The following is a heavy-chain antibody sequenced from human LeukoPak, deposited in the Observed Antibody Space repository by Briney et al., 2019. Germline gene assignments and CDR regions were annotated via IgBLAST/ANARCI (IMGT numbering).Heavy chain of an antibody. CDR1: GGSMDSFY. Sequence: SETLSLTCTVSGGSMDSFYWSWVRQPPGKGLEWIGYIYYSGSTNYNPSLKSRVTISVDTSKNQFSLKLRSLTAADTAVYYCARHVGYGNNWFDPWGQGTLVTVSS. D-gene: IGHD5-18*01. V-gene: IGHV4-59*08. CDR3: ARHVGYGNNWFDP. CDR2: IYYSGST. J-gene: IGHJ5*02.